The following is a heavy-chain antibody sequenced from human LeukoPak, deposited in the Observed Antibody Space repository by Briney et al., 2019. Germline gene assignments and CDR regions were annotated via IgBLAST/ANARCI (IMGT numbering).Heavy chain of an antibody. Sequence: GASVKVSCKASGYTFTSYGISWVRQAPGQGLEWMGWINLNSGGTNLVQRFQGRVTMTRDTSISTAYMELSRLRSDDTAVYYCARDQGGDGSGNDYLHWFDPWGQGTLVTVSS. CDR1: GYTFTSYG. CDR3: ARDQGGDGSGNDYLHWFDP. D-gene: IGHD3-10*01. CDR2: INLNSGGT. V-gene: IGHV1-2*02. J-gene: IGHJ5*02.